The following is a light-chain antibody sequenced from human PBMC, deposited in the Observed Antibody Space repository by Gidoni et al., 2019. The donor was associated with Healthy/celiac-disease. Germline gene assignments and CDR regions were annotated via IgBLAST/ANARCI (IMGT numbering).Light chain of an antibody. CDR3: QQYGSSPWT. Sequence: EKVLTQSPGTLSLSPGERATLSCRASKSVSRSYLAWYQQKPGQAPRLLIYGASSRATGIPDRFSGIGSGTDFTLTISRLEPEEFAVYYCQQYGSSPWTFGQGPKVEIK. CDR1: KSVSRSY. V-gene: IGKV3-20*01. CDR2: GAS. J-gene: IGKJ1*01.